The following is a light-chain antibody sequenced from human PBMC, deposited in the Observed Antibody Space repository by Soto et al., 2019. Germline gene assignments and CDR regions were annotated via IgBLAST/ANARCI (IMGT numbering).Light chain of an antibody. V-gene: IGKV1-5*01. J-gene: IGKJ2*01. CDR2: DGS. Sequence: DIPMTQSPSSLSASVGDRVTISCRASQNIYSWLAWYHQKPGRAPKLLIFDGSSLAGGVPSRFSGSRFGTEFTLTVSSLQPDDFATYYCQQYNSYPYTFGQGSKLEI. CDR3: QQYNSYPYT. CDR1: QNIYSW.